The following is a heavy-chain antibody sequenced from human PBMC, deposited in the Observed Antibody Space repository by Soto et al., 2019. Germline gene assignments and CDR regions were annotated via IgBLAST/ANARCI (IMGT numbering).Heavy chain of an antibody. V-gene: IGHV3-43*01. CDR1: GFSFHDYT. CDR2: ITWDGGSK. CDR3: AKVSGGPYKERRTYYYYYGMDD. D-gene: IGHD3-10*01. J-gene: IGHJ6*01. Sequence: EVQLVESGGVGVQPGGSLRLSCEGSGFSFHDYTMHWVRQVPGKGLEWVSLITWDGGSKFYADSVKGRFTISRDNSKNALFLQMNSLRSEDTGLYYCAKVSGGPYKERRTYYYYYGMDDWGQGTTVTVSS.